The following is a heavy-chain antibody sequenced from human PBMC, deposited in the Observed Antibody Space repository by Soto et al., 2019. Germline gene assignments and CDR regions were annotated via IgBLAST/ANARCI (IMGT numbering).Heavy chain of an antibody. CDR3: ARDRMYSSSWYPLSGMDV. Sequence: ASVKVSCNASGYTFTGYYMHWVRQAPGQGLEWMGWINPNSGGTNYAQKFQGWVTMTRDTSISTAYMELSRLRSADTAVYYCARDRMYSSSWYPLSGMDVWGQGTTVTVSS. CDR1: GYTFTGYY. J-gene: IGHJ6*02. D-gene: IGHD6-13*01. CDR2: INPNSGGT. V-gene: IGHV1-2*04.